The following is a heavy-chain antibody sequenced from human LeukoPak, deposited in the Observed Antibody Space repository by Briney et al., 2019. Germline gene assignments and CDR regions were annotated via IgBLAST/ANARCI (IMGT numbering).Heavy chain of an antibody. Sequence: PSETLSLTCTVSGGSISSGGYYWSWIRQHPGKGLEWIGYIYYSGSTYYNPSLKSRVTISVDTSNNQFSLNLSSVTAADTAVYYCARYDSSVVGAFDIWGQGTMVTVSS. D-gene: IGHD3-22*01. CDR3: ARYDSSVVGAFDI. CDR1: GGSISSGGYY. V-gene: IGHV4-31*03. CDR2: IYYSGST. J-gene: IGHJ3*02.